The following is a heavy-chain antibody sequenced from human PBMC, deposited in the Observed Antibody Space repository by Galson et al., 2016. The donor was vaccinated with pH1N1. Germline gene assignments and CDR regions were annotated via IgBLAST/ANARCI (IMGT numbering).Heavy chain of an antibody. CDR1: GASISNSNYY. Sequence: LSLTCTVSGASISNSNYYWGWIRQPPGKGLEWIANIYYRGITYYDASLKSRVTIFVDTSKEQFSLKLNSVIAADTAVYYCARLWYGEYIDYWGQGTRVTVSS. CDR3: ARLWYGEYIDY. CDR2: IYYRGIT. V-gene: IGHV4-39*01. J-gene: IGHJ4*02. D-gene: IGHD3-10*01.